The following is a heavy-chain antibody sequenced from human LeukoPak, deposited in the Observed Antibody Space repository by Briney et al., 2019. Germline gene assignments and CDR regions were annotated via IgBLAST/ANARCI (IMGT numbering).Heavy chain of an antibody. CDR1: GYSISSAYY. Sequence: SETLSLTCTVSGYSISSAYYWGRIRQPPGKGLEWIGIIYHSGNTYYNPSLKSRVTISVDTSKNQFSLKLSSVTAADTAVYYCARAGRYDFWSGYLGYYMDVWGKGTTVTVSS. V-gene: IGHV4-38-2*02. J-gene: IGHJ6*03. D-gene: IGHD3-3*01. CDR2: IYHSGNT. CDR3: ARAGRYDFWSGYLGYYMDV.